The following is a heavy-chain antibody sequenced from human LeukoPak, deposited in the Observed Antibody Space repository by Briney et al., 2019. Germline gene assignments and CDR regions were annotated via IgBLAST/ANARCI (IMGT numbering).Heavy chain of an antibody. CDR2: ISYSSSYI. CDR3: ARITLQGPYGMDV. D-gene: IGHD3-16*01. CDR1: GYTFSTYS. Sequence: GGSLRLSCVVSGYTFSTYSMDWFGQAPGRGLDGVCSISYSSSYIFYTDSVKGRFTISRDDAKNSLFLQMNSLRAEDTAVYYCARITLQGPYGMDVWGQGTTVTVSS. V-gene: IGHV3-21*01. J-gene: IGHJ6*02.